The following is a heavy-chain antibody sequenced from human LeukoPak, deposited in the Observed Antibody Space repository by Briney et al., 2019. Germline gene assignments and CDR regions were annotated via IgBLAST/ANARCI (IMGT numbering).Heavy chain of an antibody. Sequence: SSVKVSCKVLGGTFRTHAISWVRQAPGQGFEWVGGIIPMIGKPHYAQQLQGRITITTDESTSTVHMELSSLRSEDTAVYFCARDGCSTTFCNTNWFDPWGQGTLVTVSS. CDR1: GGTFRTHA. V-gene: IGHV1-69*05. CDR2: IIPMIGKP. CDR3: ARDGCSTTFCNTNWFDP. D-gene: IGHD2/OR15-2a*01. J-gene: IGHJ5*02.